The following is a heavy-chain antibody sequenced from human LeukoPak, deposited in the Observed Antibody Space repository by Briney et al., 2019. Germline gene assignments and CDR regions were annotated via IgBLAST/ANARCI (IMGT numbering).Heavy chain of an antibody. D-gene: IGHD2-2*01. J-gene: IGHJ3*01. V-gene: IGHV4-4*07. CDR3: ARVGDASSTLTTFDV. CDR1: GGSVRGYF. Sequence: PSETLSLTCTVSGGSVRGYFWTWIRQPAGRGLEWIGLIYTSGRTNYNLSLKSQVTISADDSKNQFSLMLNSVTAADTAVYYCARVGDASSTLTTFDVWGQGTVVTVSS. CDR2: IYTSGRT.